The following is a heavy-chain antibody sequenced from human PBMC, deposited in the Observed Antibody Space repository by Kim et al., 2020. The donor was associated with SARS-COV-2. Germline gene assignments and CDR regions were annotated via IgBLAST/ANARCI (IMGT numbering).Heavy chain of an antibody. D-gene: IGHD5-12*01. CDR1: GYTFTSYD. CDR2: MNPNSGNT. J-gene: IGHJ6*03. CDR3: ARGSKVATIFSYYYYMDV. V-gene: IGHV1-8*01. Sequence: ASVKVSCKASGYTFTSYDINWVRQATGQGLEWMGWMNPNSGNTGYAQKFQGRVTMTRNTSIRTAYMELSSLRSEDTAVYYCARGSKVATIFSYYYYMDVWGKGTTVTVSS.